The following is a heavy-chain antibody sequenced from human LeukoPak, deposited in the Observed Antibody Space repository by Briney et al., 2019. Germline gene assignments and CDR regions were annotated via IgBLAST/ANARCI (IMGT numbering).Heavy chain of an antibody. V-gene: IGHV4-34*01. CDR2: INHSGST. CDR1: GGSFSGYY. Sequence: PSETLSLTCAVYGGSFSGYYWSWIRQPPGKGLEWIGEINHSGSTNYNPSLKSRVTISVDTSKNQFSLKLSSVTAADTAVYYCARGGRRWLQSPVWYYYWGQGTLVTVSS. D-gene: IGHD5-24*01. CDR3: ARGGRRWLQSPVWYYY. J-gene: IGHJ4*02.